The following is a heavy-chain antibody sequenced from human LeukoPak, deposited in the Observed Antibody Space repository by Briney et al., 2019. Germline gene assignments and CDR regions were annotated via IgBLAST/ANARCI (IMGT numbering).Heavy chain of an antibody. CDR2: IYYSGST. V-gene: IGHV4-59*08. CDR3: ARLGYSSSWYPQNYYYGMDV. Sequence: PSETLSLTCTVSGGSISSYYWSWIRQPPGKGLEWIGYIYYSGSTNYNPSLKSRVTISVGTSKNQFSLKLSSVTAADTAVYYCARLGYSSSWYPQNYYYGMDVWGQGTTVTVSS. D-gene: IGHD6-13*01. J-gene: IGHJ6*02. CDR1: GGSISSYY.